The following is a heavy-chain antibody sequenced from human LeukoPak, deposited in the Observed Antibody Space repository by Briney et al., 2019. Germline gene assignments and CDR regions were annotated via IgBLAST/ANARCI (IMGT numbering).Heavy chain of an antibody. V-gene: IGHV4-39*07. J-gene: IGHJ4*02. CDR1: GGSISSSSYY. CDR2: IYYSGST. Sequence: KASETLSLTCTVSGGSISSSSYYWGWIRQPPGKGLEWIGSIYYSGSTYDNPSLKSRVTISVDTSKNQFSLKLSSVTAADTAVYYCARDVVTGGPTYFDYWGQGTLVTVSS. D-gene: IGHD2-8*02. CDR3: ARDVVTGGPTYFDY.